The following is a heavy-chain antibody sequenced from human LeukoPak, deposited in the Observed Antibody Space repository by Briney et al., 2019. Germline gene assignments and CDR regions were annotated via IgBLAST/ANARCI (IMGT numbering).Heavy chain of an antibody. CDR2: INPNSGGT. V-gene: IGHV1-2*02. J-gene: IGHJ4*02. CDR1: GYTFTGYY. D-gene: IGHD3-22*01. Sequence: ASVKVSCKASGYTFTGYYMHWVRQAPGQGLEWMGWINPNSGGTNYAQKFQGRVTMTRDTSISTAYMELSRLRSDDTAVYYCARDPTYYYDGGGYLNYWGQGTLVTVSS. CDR3: ARDPTYYYDGGGYLNY.